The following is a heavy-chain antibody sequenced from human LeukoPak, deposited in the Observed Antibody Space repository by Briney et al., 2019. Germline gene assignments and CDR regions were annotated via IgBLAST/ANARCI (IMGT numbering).Heavy chain of an antibody. CDR2: ISSDGSSK. Sequence: GKSLRLSCAASGFTFSSYGMHWVRQAPGKGPEWVAVISSDGSSKYYIDSMKGRFSISRDNSKNTLYLQMNSLRAEDTAVYYCARGENSKTYPVSGYWGQGTLVTVAS. D-gene: IGHD2/OR15-2a*01. CDR1: GFTFSSYG. V-gene: IGHV3-30*03. J-gene: IGHJ4*02. CDR3: ARGENSKTYPVSGY.